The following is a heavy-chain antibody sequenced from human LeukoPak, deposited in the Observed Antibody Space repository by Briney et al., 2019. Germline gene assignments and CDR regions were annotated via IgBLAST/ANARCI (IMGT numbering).Heavy chain of an antibody. J-gene: IGHJ4*02. CDR3: ARDTSYSTVTTGLYY. CDR2: IIPIFGTA. D-gene: IGHD4-17*01. Sequence: SVKASCKASGGTFSSYAISWVRQAPGQGLEWMGGIIPIFGTANYAQKFQGRVTITTDESTSTAYMELSSLRSEDTAVYYCARDTSYSTVTTGLYYWGQGTLVTVSS. V-gene: IGHV1-69*05. CDR1: GGTFSSYA.